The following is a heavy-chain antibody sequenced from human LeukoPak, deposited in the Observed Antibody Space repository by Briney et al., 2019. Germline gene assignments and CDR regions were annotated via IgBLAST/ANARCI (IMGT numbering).Heavy chain of an antibody. CDR3: ASGGSSSWHDAFDI. J-gene: IGHJ3*02. Sequence: SETLSLTCTVSGGSISSYYWSWIRQPPGKGLEWIGYIYYSGSTNYNPSLKSRVTISVDTSKNQFSLKLSSVTAADTAVYYCASGGSSSWHDAFDIWGQGTMVTVSS. V-gene: IGHV4-59*12. D-gene: IGHD6-13*01. CDR1: GGSISSYY. CDR2: IYYSGST.